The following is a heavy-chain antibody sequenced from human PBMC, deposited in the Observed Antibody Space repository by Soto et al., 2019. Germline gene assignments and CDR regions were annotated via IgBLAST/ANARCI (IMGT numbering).Heavy chain of an antibody. CDR1: GFIFSNHG. V-gene: IGHV3-30*02. CDR3: TIVRLSDSALDY. J-gene: IGHJ4*02. D-gene: IGHD3-10*02. CDR2: MSYDGSDT. Sequence: GGSLRVSCVRSGFIFSNHGMHWVRQTPGKGLEWVAFMSYDGSDTFYADSVKGRFTLSRDNSKNTLFPHMSNLRAEDTAMYYCTIVRLSDSALDYCGQGTLITASS.